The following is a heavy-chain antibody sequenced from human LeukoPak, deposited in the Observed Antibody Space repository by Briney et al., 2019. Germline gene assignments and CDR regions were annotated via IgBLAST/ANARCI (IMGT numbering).Heavy chain of an antibody. V-gene: IGHV3-9*01. CDR1: SSGGYY. J-gene: IGHJ6*02. D-gene: IGHD1-7*01. CDR3: AKDTNSYYYYGMDV. CDR2: ISWNSGSI. Sequence: SSGGYYWSWIRQHPGKGLEWVSGISWNSGSIGYADSVKGRFTISRDNAKNSLYLQMNSLRAEDTALYYCAKDTNSYYYYGMDVWGQGTTVTVSS.